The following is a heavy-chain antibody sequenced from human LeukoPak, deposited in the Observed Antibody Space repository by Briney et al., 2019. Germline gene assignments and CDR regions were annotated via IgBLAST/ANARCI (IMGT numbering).Heavy chain of an antibody. CDR1: GYTFTSYD. D-gene: IGHD2-2*01. CDR3: ARVGLMYQLLLDDYYYGMDV. Sequence: ASVKVSCKASGYTFTSYDINWVRQATEQGLEWMGWMNPNSGNTGYAQKFQGRVTTTRNTSISTAYMELSSLRSEDTAVYYCARVGLMYQLLLDDYYYGMDVWGQGTTVTVSS. J-gene: IGHJ6*02. V-gene: IGHV1-8*01. CDR2: MNPNSGNT.